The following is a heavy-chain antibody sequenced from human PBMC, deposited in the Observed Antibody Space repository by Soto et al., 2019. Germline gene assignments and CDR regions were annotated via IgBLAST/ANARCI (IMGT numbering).Heavy chain of an antibody. CDR2: VYHSGST. J-gene: IGHJ5*02. CDR1: GGSIRTTNYF. Sequence: RSLTCSVSGGSIRTTNYFWAWIRQPPGKGLEWIASVYHSGSTYYNPSLKSRVTVSVDPSKNQFALTLSSASAADTAMYYCARDSGWFDPWGQGTLVTVSS. V-gene: IGHV4-39*01. CDR3: ARDSGWFDP.